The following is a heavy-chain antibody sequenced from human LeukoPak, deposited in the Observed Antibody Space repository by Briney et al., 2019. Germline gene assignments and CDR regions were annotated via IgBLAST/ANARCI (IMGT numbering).Heavy chain of an antibody. Sequence: SETLSLTYTVSGYSISSGYYWGWIRQPPGKGLEWIGSIYHSGSTYYNPSLKSRVTISVDTSKNQFSLKLSSVTAADTAVYYCARARNGHGYSSGWYKDAFDIWGQGTMVTVSS. CDR1: GYSISSGYY. V-gene: IGHV4-38-2*02. D-gene: IGHD6-19*01. CDR2: IYHSGST. J-gene: IGHJ3*02. CDR3: ARARNGHGYSSGWYKDAFDI.